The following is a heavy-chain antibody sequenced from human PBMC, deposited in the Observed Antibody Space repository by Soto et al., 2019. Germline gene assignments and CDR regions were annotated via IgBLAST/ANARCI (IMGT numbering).Heavy chain of an antibody. Sequence: ASVKVSCKASGYTFTGYYMHWVRQAPGQGLEWMGWINPNSGGTNYAQKFQGWVTMTRDTSISTAYMELSRPRSDDTAVYYCARGGIIVVVPAAMGRYNWFDPWGQGTLVTVSS. D-gene: IGHD2-2*01. J-gene: IGHJ5*02. CDR3: ARGGIIVVVPAAMGRYNWFDP. CDR1: GYTFTGYY. V-gene: IGHV1-2*04. CDR2: INPNSGGT.